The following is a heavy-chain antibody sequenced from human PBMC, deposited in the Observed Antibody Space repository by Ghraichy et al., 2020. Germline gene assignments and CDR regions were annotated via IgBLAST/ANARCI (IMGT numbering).Heavy chain of an antibody. V-gene: IGHV3-33*01. CDR2: IWYDGSNK. CDR3: ARDFSRIVGATGYFDY. Sequence: GGSLRLSCAASGFTFSSYGMHWVRQAPGKGLEWVAVIWYDGSNKYYADSVKGRFTISRDNSKNTLYLQMNSLRAEDTAVYYCARDFSRIVGATGYFDYWGQGTLVTVSS. J-gene: IGHJ4*02. CDR1: GFTFSSYG. D-gene: IGHD1-26*01.